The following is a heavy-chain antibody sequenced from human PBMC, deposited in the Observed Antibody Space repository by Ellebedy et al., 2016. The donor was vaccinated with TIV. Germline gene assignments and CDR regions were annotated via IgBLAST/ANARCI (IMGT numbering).Heavy chain of an antibody. CDR2: INHSGST. CDR1: GGSFSGYY. V-gene: IGHV4-34*01. CDR3: ARSIAARPRYYFDY. Sequence: SETLSLTXAVYGGSFSGYYWSWIRQPPGKGLEWIGEINHSGSTNYNPSLKSRVTISVDTSKNQFSLKLSSVTAADTAVYYCARSIAARPRYYFDYWGQGTLVTVSS. J-gene: IGHJ4*02. D-gene: IGHD6-6*01.